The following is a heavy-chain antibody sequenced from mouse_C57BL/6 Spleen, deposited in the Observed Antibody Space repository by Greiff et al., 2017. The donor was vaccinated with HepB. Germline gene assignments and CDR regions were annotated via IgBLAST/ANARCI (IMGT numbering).Heavy chain of an antibody. CDR3: ARLYYGSSPWFAY. V-gene: IGHV8-8*01. CDR1: GFSLSTFGMG. D-gene: IGHD1-1*01. Sequence: QVQLKESGPGILQPSQTLSLTCSFSGFSLSTFGMGVGWIRQPSGKGLEWLAHIWWDDDKYYNPALKSRLTISKDTSKNQVFLKIANVDTADTATYYCARLYYGSSPWFAYWGQGTLVTVSA. J-gene: IGHJ3*01. CDR2: IWWDDDK.